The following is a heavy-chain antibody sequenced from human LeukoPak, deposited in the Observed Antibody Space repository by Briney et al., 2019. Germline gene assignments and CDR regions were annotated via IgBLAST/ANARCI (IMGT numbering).Heavy chain of an antibody. CDR2: MNPNWGNT. J-gene: IGHJ6*02. D-gene: IGHD2-21*02. V-gene: IGHV1-8*01. Sequence: GASVKVSCKASGYTFTSYDINGVRQDTGQGLEWMGWMNPNWGNTGYAQKFQGRVTMTRNTSISTAYMELSSLRSEDTAVYYCASAYCGGDCHSANCYYGMDVWGQGTTVTVSS. CDR3: ASAYCGGDCHSANCYYGMDV. CDR1: GYTFTSYD.